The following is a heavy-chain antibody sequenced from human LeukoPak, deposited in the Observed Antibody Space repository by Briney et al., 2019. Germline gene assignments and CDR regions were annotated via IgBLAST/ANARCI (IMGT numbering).Heavy chain of an antibody. J-gene: IGHJ4*02. CDR2: INPNSGGT. Sequence: ASVKVSCKASGYTFTGYYMHWVRQAPGQGLEWMGRINPNSGGTNYAQKFQGRVTMARDTSISTAYMELSRLRSDDTAVYYCARSRVLEPPLYWGQGTLVTVSS. CDR1: GYTFTGYY. D-gene: IGHD1-1*01. V-gene: IGHV1-2*06. CDR3: ARSRVLEPPLY.